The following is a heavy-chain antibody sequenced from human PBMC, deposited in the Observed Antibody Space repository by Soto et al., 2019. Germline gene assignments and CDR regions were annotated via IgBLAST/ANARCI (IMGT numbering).Heavy chain of an antibody. D-gene: IGHD4-17*01. V-gene: IGHV1-2*04. J-gene: IGHJ4*02. CDR3: ATWVDYGDFEGFDF. Sequence: ASLKVYCKTSGYSFTDYKLHWVRQAPGQGLEWMGWVDPNGGGSNSAQKFQGSVTMTWDTSITTAYLDLTRLTTNDTATYFCATWVDYGDFEGFDFWAQGTLVTGSS. CDR1: GYSFTDYK. CDR2: VDPNGGGS.